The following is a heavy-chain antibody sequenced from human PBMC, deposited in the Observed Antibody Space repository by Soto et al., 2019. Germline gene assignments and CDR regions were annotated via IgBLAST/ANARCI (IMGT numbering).Heavy chain of an antibody. CDR3: ARKGPEDWPLDY. CDR2: IYWDDAK. J-gene: IGHJ4*02. V-gene: IGHV2-5*08. Sequence: SGPTLVNPTQTLTLTCTFSGFSLSTSGMCVSWIRQPPGKALEWLALIYWDDAKEYSPSLKNRLTISKDSSKNQVVLTMTNMGPMDTGTYYCARKGPEDWPLDYWGQGTLVTVSS. CDR1: GFSLSTSGMC. D-gene: IGHD3-9*01.